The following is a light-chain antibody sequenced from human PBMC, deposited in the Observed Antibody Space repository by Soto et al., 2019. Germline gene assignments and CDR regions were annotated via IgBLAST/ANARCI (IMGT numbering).Light chain of an antibody. J-gene: IGKJ5*01. V-gene: IGKV4-1*01. CDR3: QQYYSTIT. CDR1: QSVLYSSNNKNY. Sequence: IVMTQSPDSLAVSLVERATINCKSSQSVLYSSNNKNYLAWYQQKPGQPPKLLIYWASTRESGVPDRFSGSGSGTDFTLTISSLQAEDVAVYYCQQYYSTITFGQGTRLEIK. CDR2: WAS.